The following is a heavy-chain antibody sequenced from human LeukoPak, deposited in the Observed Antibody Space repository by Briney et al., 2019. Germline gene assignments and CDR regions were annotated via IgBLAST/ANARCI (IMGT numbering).Heavy chain of an antibody. Sequence: QAGGSLRLSCAASGFTFSSYWMNWARQAPGKGLEWVASINHNGNVNYYVDSVKGRFTISRDNAKKSLYLQMSNLRAEDTAVYFCARGGGLDVWGQGATVTVSS. J-gene: IGHJ6*02. CDR1: GFTFSSYW. D-gene: IGHD3-16*01. CDR2: INHNGNVN. CDR3: ARGGGLDV. V-gene: IGHV3-7*03.